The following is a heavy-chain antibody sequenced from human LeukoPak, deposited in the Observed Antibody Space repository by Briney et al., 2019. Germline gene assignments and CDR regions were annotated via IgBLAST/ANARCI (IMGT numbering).Heavy chain of an antibody. CDR2: IYTSGTT. J-gene: IGHJ3*02. CDR1: GGSVRRGNYY. Sequence: SETLSLTCTVSGGSVRRGNYYWTWIRQPAGSGLEWIGRIYTSGTTDYNPSLRTRVTISVDASRNQFSLNLSSVTASDTAVYYCARHQWVPAFDIWGQGTMVTVSS. V-gene: IGHV4-61*02. D-gene: IGHD1-26*01. CDR3: ARHQWVPAFDI.